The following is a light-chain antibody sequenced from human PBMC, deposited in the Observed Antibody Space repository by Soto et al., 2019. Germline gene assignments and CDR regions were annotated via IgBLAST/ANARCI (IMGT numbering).Light chain of an antibody. Sequence: EFLLTQSPGPPSLSPGERAPPSRRASQTVRNNYLAWYQQKPGQAPRLLIYDASNRATGIPARFSGSGSGTDFTLTISSLQPEDFATYYCQHWTFGQGTKVDIK. CDR3: QHWT. V-gene: IGKV3-20*01. J-gene: IGKJ1*01. CDR2: DAS. CDR1: QTVRNNY.